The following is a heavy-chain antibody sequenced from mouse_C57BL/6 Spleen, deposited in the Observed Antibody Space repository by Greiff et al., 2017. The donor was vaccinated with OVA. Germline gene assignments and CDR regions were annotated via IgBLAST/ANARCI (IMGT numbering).Heavy chain of an antibody. CDR2: SSSGSSTI. V-gene: IGHV5-17*01. Sequence: EVQLVESGGGLVKPGGSLKLSCAASGFTFSDYGMHWVRQAPEKGLEWVAYSSSGSSTIYYADTVKGRFTISRDNAKNTLFLQMTSLRSEDTAMYYCARQEGYYYGSSLSNWGQGTTLTVSS. CDR3: ARQEGYYYGSSLSN. CDR1: GFTFSDYG. D-gene: IGHD1-1*01. J-gene: IGHJ2*01.